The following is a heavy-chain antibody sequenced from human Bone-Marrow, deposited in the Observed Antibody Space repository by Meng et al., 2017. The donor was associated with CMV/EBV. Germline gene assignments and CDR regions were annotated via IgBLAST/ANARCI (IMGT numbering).Heavy chain of an antibody. J-gene: IGHJ4*02. D-gene: IGHD3-22*01. Sequence: SETLSLTCAVYGGSFSGYYWSWIRQPPGKGLEWIGEINHSGSTNYNPSLKSRVTISVDTSKNQFSLKLSSVTAADTAVYYCARGRDYYDSSGYYYPSFDYGGQGTLVTVSS. V-gene: IGHV4-34*01. CDR1: GGSFSGYY. CDR3: ARGRDYYDSSGYYYPSFDY. CDR2: INHSGST.